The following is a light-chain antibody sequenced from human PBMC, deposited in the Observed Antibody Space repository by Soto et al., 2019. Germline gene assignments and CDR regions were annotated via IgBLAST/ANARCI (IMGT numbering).Light chain of an antibody. CDR1: SSNIGAPYG. CDR3: QSYDSSLTALV. V-gene: IGLV1-40*01. Sequence: QSVLTQPPSVSVAPGRRVTISCTGSSSNIGAPYGVHWYQQLPGTAPKLLIYGNNNRPSGVPDRFSGSQSGTSASLAITGLQAEDEADYYCQSYDSSLTALVFGGGTKLTVL. CDR2: GNN. J-gene: IGLJ2*01.